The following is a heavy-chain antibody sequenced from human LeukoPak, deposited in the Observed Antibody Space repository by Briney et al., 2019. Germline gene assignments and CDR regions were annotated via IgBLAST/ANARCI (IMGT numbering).Heavy chain of an antibody. CDR3: ARVEAAANRVAHAFDI. CDR1: GFTFSSYS. CDR2: ISSSSSYI. J-gene: IGHJ3*02. D-gene: IGHD6-13*01. V-gene: IGHV3-21*01. Sequence: PGGSLRLSCAASGFTFSSYSMNWVRQAPGKGLEWVSSISSSSSYIYYADSVKGRFTISRDNAKNSLYLQMNSLRAEDTAVYYCARVEAAANRVAHAFDIWGQGTMVTASS.